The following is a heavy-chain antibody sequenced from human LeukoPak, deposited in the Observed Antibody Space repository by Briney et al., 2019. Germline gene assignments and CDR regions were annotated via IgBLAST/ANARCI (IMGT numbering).Heavy chain of an antibody. D-gene: IGHD4-17*01. V-gene: IGHV3-21*01. CDR1: GFTFSSFG. CDR3: ARVQSGDDANWFDP. J-gene: IGHJ5*02. CDR2: ISSSSSYI. Sequence: KTGGSLRLSCAASGFTFSSFGMHWVRQAPGKGLEWVSSISSSSSYIYYADSVKGRFTISRDNAKNALYLQMNSLRAEDTAVYYCARVQSGDDANWFDPWGQGTLVTVSS.